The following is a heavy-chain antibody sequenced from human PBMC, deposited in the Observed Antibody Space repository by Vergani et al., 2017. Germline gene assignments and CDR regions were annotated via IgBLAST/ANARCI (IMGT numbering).Heavy chain of an antibody. J-gene: IGHJ5*02. CDR3: ARHSTVEWLVKLGWIDP. CDR2: IYYSEST. Sequence: QLQLQESGPGLVKPSATLSLTCSVSGASIRSSNYYWGWIRQPPGKGLEWIASIYYSESTYYNPSLKSRVTISVDTSKTQFSLKLSSVTAADTAVYFCARHSTVEWLVKLGWIDPWGQGILVTVSS. V-gene: IGHV4-39*01. CDR1: GASIRSSNYY. D-gene: IGHD6-19*01.